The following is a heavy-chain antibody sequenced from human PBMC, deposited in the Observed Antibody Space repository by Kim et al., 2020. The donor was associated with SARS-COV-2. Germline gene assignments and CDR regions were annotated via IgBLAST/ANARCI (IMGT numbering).Heavy chain of an antibody. CDR2: INSDGSST. J-gene: IGHJ3*02. Sequence: GGSLRLSCAASGFTFSSYWMHWVRQAPGKGLVWVSRINSDGSSTSYADSVKGRFTISRDNAKNTLYLQMNSLRAEDTAVYYCARDSNYGVLLWFGPGSSHDAFDIWGQGTMVTVSS. CDR1: GFTFSSYW. V-gene: IGHV3-74*01. D-gene: IGHD3-10*01. CDR3: ARDSNYGVLLWFGPGSSHDAFDI.